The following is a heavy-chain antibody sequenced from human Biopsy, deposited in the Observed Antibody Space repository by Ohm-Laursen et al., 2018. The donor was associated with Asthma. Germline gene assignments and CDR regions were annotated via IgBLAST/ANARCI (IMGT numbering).Heavy chain of an antibody. D-gene: IGHD1-1*01. CDR3: AKESGSNYAFDI. J-gene: IGHJ3*02. V-gene: IGHV3-30*18. Sequence: SLRLSCTASGFSFNSYGMHWVRQAPGKGLEWVAVMSFDGRQTYYADSVKGRFTISRDNSKNTLYLQMNSLRAEDTAVYYCAKESGSNYAFDIWGQGTMVTVSS. CDR1: GFSFNSYG. CDR2: MSFDGRQT.